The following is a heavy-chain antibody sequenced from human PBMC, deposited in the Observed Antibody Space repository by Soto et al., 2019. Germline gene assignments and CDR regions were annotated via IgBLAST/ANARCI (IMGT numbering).Heavy chain of an antibody. CDR3: ARAWVQLERRWVYWFDP. D-gene: IGHD1-1*01. CDR1: GGSISSGGYY. CDR2: IYYSGST. V-gene: IGHV4-31*03. J-gene: IGHJ5*02. Sequence: QVQLQESGPGLVKPSQTLSLTCTVSGGSISSGGYYWSWIRQHPGKGLEWIGYIYYSGSTYYNPSLKSRVTISVDTSKNQFSLKLSSVTAADTAVYYCARAWVQLERRWVYWFDPWGQGTLVTVSS.